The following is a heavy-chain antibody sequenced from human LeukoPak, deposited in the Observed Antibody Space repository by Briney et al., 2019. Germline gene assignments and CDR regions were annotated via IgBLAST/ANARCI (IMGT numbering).Heavy chain of an antibody. CDR2: ISSSGSTI. J-gene: IGHJ5*02. CDR3: ARDERRITIFGVVLSNWFDP. Sequence: PGGSLRLSCAASGFTFSDYYMSWIRQAPGKGLEWVSYISSSGSTIYYADSVKGRFSISRDNAKNSLYLQMNSLRAEDTAVYYCARDERRITIFGVVLSNWFDPWGQGTLVTVSS. V-gene: IGHV3-11*04. D-gene: IGHD3-3*01. CDR1: GFTFSDYY.